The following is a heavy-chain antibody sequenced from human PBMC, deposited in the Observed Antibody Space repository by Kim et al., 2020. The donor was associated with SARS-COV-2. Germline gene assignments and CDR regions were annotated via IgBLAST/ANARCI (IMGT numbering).Heavy chain of an antibody. D-gene: IGHD2-15*01. CDR2: ISSSSSYI. V-gene: IGHV3-21*01. CDR1: GFTFSSYS. J-gene: IGHJ4*02. CDR3: ASTADLAATLDY. Sequence: GGSLRLSCAASGFTFSSYSMNWVRQAPGKGLEWVSSISSSSSYIYYADSVKGRFTISRDNAKNSLYLQMNSLRAEDTAVYYCASTADLAATLDYWGQGTLVTVSS.